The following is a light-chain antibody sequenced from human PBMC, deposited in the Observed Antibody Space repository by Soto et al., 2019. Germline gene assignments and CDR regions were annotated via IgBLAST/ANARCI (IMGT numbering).Light chain of an antibody. CDR2: AAS. V-gene: IGKV1-39*01. Sequence: DIQMTQSPSSLSTSVGDRVTITCRSRQSINNYLNWYQNKPGRVPKLLIYAASRLQSGVPSRFSGSGSGTDFTLTISGLQPEDSATYYCQQSYIPPWTFGQGTKVEIK. CDR3: QQSYIPPWT. J-gene: IGKJ1*01. CDR1: QSINNY.